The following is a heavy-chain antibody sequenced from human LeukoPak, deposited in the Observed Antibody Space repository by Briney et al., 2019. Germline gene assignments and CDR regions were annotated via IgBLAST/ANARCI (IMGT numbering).Heavy chain of an antibody. Sequence: PSETLSLTCTVSGGSISSSSYYWGWIRQPPGKGLEWIGSIYYSGSTNYNPSLKSRVTMSVDTSKNQFSLKLSSVTAADTAVYYCARERDYSSSWYYFDYWGQGTLVTVSS. D-gene: IGHD6-13*01. CDR2: IYYSGST. J-gene: IGHJ4*02. CDR1: GGSISSSSYY. V-gene: IGHV4-39*07. CDR3: ARERDYSSSWYYFDY.